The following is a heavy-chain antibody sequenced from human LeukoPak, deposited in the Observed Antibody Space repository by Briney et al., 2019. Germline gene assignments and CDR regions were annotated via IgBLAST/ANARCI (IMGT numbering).Heavy chain of an antibody. CDR2: INPNSGGT. Sequence: GASVKVSCKASGYTFTSYGISWVRQAPGQGLEWMGWINPNSGGTNYAQKFQGRVTMTRDTSISTAYMELSRLRSDDTAVYYCARAPWFGDDYWGQGTLVTVSS. V-gene: IGHV1-2*02. CDR1: GYTFTSYG. CDR3: ARAPWFGDDY. J-gene: IGHJ4*02. D-gene: IGHD3-10*01.